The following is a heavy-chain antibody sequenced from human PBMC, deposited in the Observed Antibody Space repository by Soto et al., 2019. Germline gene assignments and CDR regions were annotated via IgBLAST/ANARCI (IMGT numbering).Heavy chain of an antibody. CDR2: INHSGST. CDR3: ARGYGRNFDY. V-gene: IGHV4-34*01. J-gene: IGHJ4*02. CDR1: GGSFSGYY. D-gene: IGHD3-10*01. Sequence: SETLSLTCAVYGGSFSGYYWSWIRQPPGKGLEWIGEINHSGSTNYNPSLKSRVTISVDTSKNQFSLKLSSVTAADTAVYFYARGYGRNFDYWGQGTLVTVSS.